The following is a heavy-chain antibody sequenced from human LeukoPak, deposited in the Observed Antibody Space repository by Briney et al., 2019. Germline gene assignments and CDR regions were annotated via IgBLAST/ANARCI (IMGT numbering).Heavy chain of an antibody. CDR1: GGSISSSNW. J-gene: IGHJ4*02. CDR2: IYYSGST. D-gene: IGHD6-19*01. Sequence: SETLSLTCAVSGGSISSSNWWSWVRQPPGKGLEWIGYIYYSGSTNYNPSLKSRVTISVDTSKNQFSLKLSSVTAADTAVYYCARLVTGYSSGWYYFDYWGQGTLVTVSS. V-gene: IGHV4-4*02. CDR3: ARLVTGYSSGWYYFDY.